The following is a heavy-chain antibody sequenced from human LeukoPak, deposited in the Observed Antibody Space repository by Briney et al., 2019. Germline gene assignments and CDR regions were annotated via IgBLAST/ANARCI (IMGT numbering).Heavy chain of an antibody. J-gene: IGHJ5*02. CDR1: GGSISSSSYY. CDR2: IYYSGST. V-gene: IGHV4-39*07. CDR3: ARELYYYDSSGSPA. Sequence: PSETLSLTCTVSGGSISSSSYYWGWIRQPPGKGLEWIGSIYYSGSTYYNPSLKSRVTISVDTSKNQFSLKLSSVTAADTAVYYCARELYYYDSSGSPAWGQGTLVTVSS. D-gene: IGHD3-22*01.